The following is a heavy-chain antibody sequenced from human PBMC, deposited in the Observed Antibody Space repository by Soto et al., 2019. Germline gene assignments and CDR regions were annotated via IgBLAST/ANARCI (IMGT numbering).Heavy chain of an antibody. J-gene: IGHJ4*02. CDR3: ARDLYYYVGSGYLLTFDY. Sequence: SVKVSCKASGGTFSTYTFSWPRQAPRQALEWMGRIIPIFGTANYAQKFQGRVTITADKSTSTAHMELSSLRSEDTAVYYCARDLYYYVGSGYLLTFDYWGQGSLVTVSS. CDR2: IIPIFGTA. D-gene: IGHD3-22*01. V-gene: IGHV1-69*06. CDR1: GGTFSTYT.